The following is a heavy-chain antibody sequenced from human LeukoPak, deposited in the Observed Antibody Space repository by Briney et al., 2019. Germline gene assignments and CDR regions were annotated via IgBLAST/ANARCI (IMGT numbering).Heavy chain of an antibody. CDR3: ARSPSYYDILTGYYNPASFDY. J-gene: IGHJ4*02. CDR1: GGSFSGYY. V-gene: IGHV4-34*01. Sequence: PSETLSLTCAVYGGSFSGYYWSWIRQPPGKGLEWIGEINHSGSTNYNPSLKSRVTISVDTSKNQFSLKLSSVTAADTAVYYCARSPSYYDILTGYYNPASFDYWGQGTLVTVSS. D-gene: IGHD3-9*01. CDR2: INHSGST.